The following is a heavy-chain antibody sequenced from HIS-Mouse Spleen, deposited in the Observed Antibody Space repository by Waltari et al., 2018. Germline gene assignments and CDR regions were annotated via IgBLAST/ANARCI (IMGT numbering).Heavy chain of an antibody. J-gene: IGHJ3*02. CDR3: ARGQGWGIDAFDI. V-gene: IGHV4-34*01. D-gene: IGHD3-16*01. CDR1: GGSFSGYY. CDR2: INHSGST. Sequence: QVQLQQWGAGLLKPSETLSLTCAGYGGSFSGYYWSWIRQPPGKGLEWSGEINHSGSTNYNPSLKSRVTISVDTSKNQFSLKLSSVTAADTAVYYCARGQGWGIDAFDIWGQGTMVTVSS.